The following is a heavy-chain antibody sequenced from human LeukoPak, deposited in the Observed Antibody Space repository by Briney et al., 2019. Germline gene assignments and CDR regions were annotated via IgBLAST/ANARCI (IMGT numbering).Heavy chain of an antibody. CDR3: ARDIREDIVIVPAGAVWFDP. J-gene: IGHJ5*02. CDR2: IIPIFGTA. CDR1: GGTFSSYA. V-gene: IGHV1-69*13. D-gene: IGHD2-2*01. Sequence: SVKVSCKASGGTFSSYAISWVRQAPGQGLEWMGGIIPIFGTANYAQKFQGRVTITADESTSTAYMELSSLRSEDTAVYYCARDIREDIVIVPAGAVWFDPWGQGTLVTVSS.